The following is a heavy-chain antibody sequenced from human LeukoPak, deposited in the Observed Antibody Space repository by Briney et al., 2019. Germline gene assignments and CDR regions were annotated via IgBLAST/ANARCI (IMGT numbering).Heavy chain of an antibody. D-gene: IGHD6-19*01. J-gene: IGHJ1*01. CDR1: GYTFTSYY. CDR2: INPSGGST. CDR3: ARDRDSSGWYNGFQH. V-gene: IGHV1-46*01. Sequence: ASVTVSCTASGYTFTSYYMHWVRQAPGQGLEWMGIINPSGGSTNYAQTFQGRVTMTRDTSTSTVYMQLSSLRSEDTAVYYCARDRDSSGWYNGFQHWGQGTLVTVSS.